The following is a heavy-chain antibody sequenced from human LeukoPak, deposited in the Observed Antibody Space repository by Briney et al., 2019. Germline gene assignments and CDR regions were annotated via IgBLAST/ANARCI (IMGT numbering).Heavy chain of an antibody. CDR3: TRPPMSAITPADY. J-gene: IGHJ4*02. V-gene: IGHV3-7*01. CDR1: GFTLSTYW. Sequence: GGSLRLSCAASGFTLSTYWMNWVRQAPGKGLEWVANINQDGSERHYVDSVKGRFTISRDNARNSLYLQMSSLRVEDTAVYYCTRPPMSAITPADYWGQGTLVTVSS. CDR2: INQDGSER. D-gene: IGHD3-22*01.